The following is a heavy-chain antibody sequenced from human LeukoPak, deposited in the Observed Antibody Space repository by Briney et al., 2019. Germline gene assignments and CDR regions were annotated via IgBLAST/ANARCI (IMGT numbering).Heavy chain of an antibody. V-gene: IGHV3-23*01. J-gene: IGHJ4*02. CDR2: ISGSGDST. Sequence: QPGGSLRLSCAASGFTFSSYTMGWVRQAPGKGLECVSVISGSGDSTYYADSVKGRFTISRDNSKNTLYLQMDSLRAGDSALYYCAKDIWAAAALYSFDYWGQGTLVTVSS. D-gene: IGHD6-13*01. CDR1: GFTFSSYT. CDR3: AKDIWAAAALYSFDY.